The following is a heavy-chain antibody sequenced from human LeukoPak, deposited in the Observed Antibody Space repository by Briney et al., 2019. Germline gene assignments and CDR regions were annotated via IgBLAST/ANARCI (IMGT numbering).Heavy chain of an antibody. CDR1: GFTFSSYE. Sequence: GGSLRLSCAASGFTFSSYEMNWVRQAPGKGLEWVSYISSSGSTIYYADSVKGRFTISRDNAKHSLYLQMNSLRAEDTAVYYCARGPVAYFDYWGRGTLVTVSS. J-gene: IGHJ4*02. CDR2: ISSSGSTI. CDR3: ARGPVAYFDY. V-gene: IGHV3-48*03. D-gene: IGHD4-23*01.